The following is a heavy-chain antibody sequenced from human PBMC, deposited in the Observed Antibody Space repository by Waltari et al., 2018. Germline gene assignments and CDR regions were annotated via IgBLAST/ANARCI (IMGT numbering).Heavy chain of an antibody. CDR2: IYYSGST. J-gene: IGHJ5*02. Sequence: QVQLQESGPGLVKPSETLSLTCTVSGGSISSHYWSWIRQPPGKGLEWIGYIYYSGSTNYNPSRKSRVTISVDTSKNQFSLKLSSVTAADTAVYYCARGLGSGYYDNWFDPWGQGTLVTVSS. D-gene: IGHD3-22*01. CDR3: ARGLGSGYYDNWFDP. CDR1: GGSISSHY. V-gene: IGHV4-59*11.